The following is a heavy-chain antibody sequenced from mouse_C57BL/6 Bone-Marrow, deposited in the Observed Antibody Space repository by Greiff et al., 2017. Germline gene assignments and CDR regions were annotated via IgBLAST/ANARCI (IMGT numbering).Heavy chain of an antibody. J-gene: IGHJ1*03. D-gene: IGHD1-1*01. V-gene: IGHV1-19*01. Sequence: VQLQQSGPVLVKPGASVKMSCKASGYTFTDYYMNWVKQSHGKSLEWIGVINPYNGGTSYNQKFKGKATLTVDKSSSTAYMELNSLTSEDAAVYYCARYYYGSSYDWYFDVWGTGTTVTVSS. CDR2: INPYNGGT. CDR1: GYTFTDYY. CDR3: ARYYYGSSYDWYFDV.